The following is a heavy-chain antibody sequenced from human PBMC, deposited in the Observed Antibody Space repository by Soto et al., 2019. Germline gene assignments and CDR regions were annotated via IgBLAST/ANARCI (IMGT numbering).Heavy chain of an antibody. J-gene: IGHJ5*02. D-gene: IGHD4-17*01. V-gene: IGHV4-30-2*06. CDR2: MYQSGST. CDR1: GGSISSGAYS. CDR3: ARDNSGCGDSDGYLSGWFDP. Sequence: QLQLRESGAGLVKPSETLSLTCTVSGGSISSGAYSWAWIRQSPGRGLEWLGFMYQSGSTYYSPSLSSRVTISIDRSKNQMSLSLRSVSAADTAVYFCARDNSGCGDSDGYLSGWFDPWGQGTLVTVSS.